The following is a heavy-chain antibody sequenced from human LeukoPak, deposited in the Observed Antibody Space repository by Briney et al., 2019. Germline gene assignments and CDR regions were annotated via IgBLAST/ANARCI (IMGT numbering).Heavy chain of an antibody. D-gene: IGHD1-1*01. CDR2: IYPGDSDT. Sequence: GESLKIPCKGSGYSFTSYWIGWVRQMPGKGLEWMGIIYPGDSDTRYSPSFQGQVTISADKSISTAYLQWSSLKASDTAMYYCARIATRTKSARHYYYCGMDVWGQGTTVTVSS. V-gene: IGHV5-51*01. J-gene: IGHJ6*02. CDR1: GYSFTSYW. CDR3: ARIATRTKSARHYYYCGMDV.